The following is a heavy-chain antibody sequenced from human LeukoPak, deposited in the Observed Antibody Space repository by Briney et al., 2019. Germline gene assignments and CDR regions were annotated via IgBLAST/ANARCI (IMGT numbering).Heavy chain of an antibody. CDR1: GLTFSTSG. D-gene: IGHD1-14*01. Sequence: GGSLRLSCTASGLTFSTSGFNWVRQAPGKGLEWVASIGPTGSDRYHADSIKGRFTVSRDNANNFLYLQMNSLRAEDTAVYYCATETNGRHYDYWGQGTLLTVSS. CDR2: IGPTGSDR. J-gene: IGHJ4*02. V-gene: IGHV3-21*06. CDR3: ATETNGRHYDY.